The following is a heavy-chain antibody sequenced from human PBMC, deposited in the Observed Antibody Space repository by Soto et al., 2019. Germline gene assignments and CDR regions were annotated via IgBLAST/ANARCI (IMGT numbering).Heavy chain of an antibody. CDR1: GFTFSSYG. Sequence: QVQLVESGGGVVQPGRSLRLSCAASGFTFSSYGMHWVRQAPGKGLEWVAVIWYDGSNKYYADSVKGQFTISRDNSKNTLYLQMNSLRAEDTAVYYCARDMIAVAGGVDYWGQGTLVTVSS. J-gene: IGHJ4*02. CDR2: IWYDGSNK. V-gene: IGHV3-33*01. D-gene: IGHD6-19*01. CDR3: ARDMIAVAGGVDY.